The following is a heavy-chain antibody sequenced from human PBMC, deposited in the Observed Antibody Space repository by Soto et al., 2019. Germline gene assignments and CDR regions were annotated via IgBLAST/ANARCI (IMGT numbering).Heavy chain of an antibody. Sequence: GASVKVSCKASGGTFSSYAISWVRQAPGQGLEWMGGIIPIFGTANYAQKFQGRVTITADESTSTAYMELSSLRSEDTAVYYCARLMTTVTTFGLAYGMDVWGQRTTVTVSS. J-gene: IGHJ6*02. D-gene: IGHD4-17*01. CDR1: GGTFSSYA. CDR3: ARLMTTVTTFGLAYGMDV. CDR2: IIPIFGTA. V-gene: IGHV1-69*13.